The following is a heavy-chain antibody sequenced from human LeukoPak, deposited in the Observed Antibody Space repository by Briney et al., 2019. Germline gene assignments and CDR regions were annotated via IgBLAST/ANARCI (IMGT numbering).Heavy chain of an antibody. CDR3: AKTDYGDYVPFDP. CDR1: GFTLSSYA. J-gene: IGHJ5*02. D-gene: IGHD4-17*01. CDR2: ISGSGGST. V-gene: IGHV3-23*01. Sequence: GGSLRLSCVASGFTLSSYAMSWVRQAPGKGLEWVSAISGSGGSTYYADSVKGRFTISRDNSKNTLYLQMNSLRAEDTAVYYCAKTDYGDYVPFDPWGQGTLVTVSS.